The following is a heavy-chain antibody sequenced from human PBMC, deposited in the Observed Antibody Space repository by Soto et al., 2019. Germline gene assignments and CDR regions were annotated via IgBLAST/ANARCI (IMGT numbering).Heavy chain of an antibody. V-gene: IGHV4-34*01. CDR3: AREVPLNYYYYGMDV. CDR1: GGSFSGYY. CDR2: INHSGST. J-gene: IGHJ6*02. Sequence: SETLSLTCAVYGGSFSGYYWSWIRRPPGKGLEWIGEINHSGSTNYNPSLKSRVTISVDTSKNQFSLKLSSVTAADTAVYYCAREVPLNYYYYGMDVWGQGTTVTVSS. D-gene: IGHD3-10*01.